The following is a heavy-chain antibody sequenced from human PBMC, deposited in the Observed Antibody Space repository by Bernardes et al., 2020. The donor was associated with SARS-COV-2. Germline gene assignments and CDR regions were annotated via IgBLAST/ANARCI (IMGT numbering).Heavy chain of an antibody. V-gene: IGHV3-20*04. CDR1: GFTFDGYG. J-gene: IGHJ6*02. Sequence: GSLRLSCVASGFTFDGYGMNWVRQAPGKGLEWVSGMNWNGAGTGYADSVEGRFSISRDNAKKSLYLQMNGLRAEDTVLYYCARSHDGSGTYYRDYFYGMDVWGQGTAVTVSS. CDR2: MNWNGAGT. CDR3: ARSHDGSGTYYRDYFYGMDV. D-gene: IGHD3-10*01.